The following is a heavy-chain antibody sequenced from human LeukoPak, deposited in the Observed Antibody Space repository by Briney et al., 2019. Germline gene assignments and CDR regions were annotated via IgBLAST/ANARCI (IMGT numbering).Heavy chain of an antibody. V-gene: IGHV4-39*07. Sequence: PSETLSLTCTVSGGSISSSSYYWGWSRQPPGKGLEWIGSIYYSGSTYYNPSLKSRVTISVDTSKNQFSLKLSSVTAADTAVYYCAAAGGAYSGSYYPYQYNWFDPWGQGTLVTVSS. D-gene: IGHD1-26*01. CDR2: IYYSGST. CDR1: GGSISSSSYY. CDR3: AAAGGAYSGSYYPYQYNWFDP. J-gene: IGHJ5*02.